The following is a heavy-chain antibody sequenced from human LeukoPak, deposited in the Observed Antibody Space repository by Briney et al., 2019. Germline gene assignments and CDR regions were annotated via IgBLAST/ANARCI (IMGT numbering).Heavy chain of an antibody. V-gene: IGHV3-30*02. J-gene: IGHJ5*02. CDR2: IRYDGSNK. Sequence: PGGSLRLSCAASGFTFSSYGMHWVRQAPGKGLEWVAFIRYDGSNKYYADSVKGRFTISRDNSKNTLYLQMNSLRAEDTAVYYCAKDRSITGTRSPNWFDPWGQGTLVTVSS. CDR1: GFTFSSYG. D-gene: IGHD1-7*01. CDR3: AKDRSITGTRSPNWFDP.